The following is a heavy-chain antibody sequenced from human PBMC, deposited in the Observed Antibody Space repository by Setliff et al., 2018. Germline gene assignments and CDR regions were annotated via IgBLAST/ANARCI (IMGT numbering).Heavy chain of an antibody. D-gene: IGHD1-26*01. CDR3: VKDGVGPTYTYFFDY. CDR2: IFSGGNT. V-gene: IGHV3-53*01. CDR1: GFGVSSNY. Sequence: GGSLRLSCAASGFGVSSNYMSWVRQAPGKGLEWVSVIFSGGNTYNADSVKGRFTISRDNSKNTVYLQMNSLRAEDTAVYYCVKDGVGPTYTYFFDYWGQGSQVTVSS. J-gene: IGHJ4*02.